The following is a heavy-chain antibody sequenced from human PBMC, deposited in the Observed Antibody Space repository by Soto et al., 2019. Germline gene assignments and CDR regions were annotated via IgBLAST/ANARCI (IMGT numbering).Heavy chain of an antibody. CDR2: IWYDGSNK. Sequence: QVQLVESGGGVVQPGRCLRLSCAASGFTFSSYGMHWVRQAPGNGLEWVAVIWYDGSNKYYADSVKGRFTISRDNSKNTLYLQMNSLRAEDTAVYYCARDHASEYYYMDVWGKGTTVTVSS. CDR3: ARDHASEYYYMDV. J-gene: IGHJ6*03. V-gene: IGHV3-33*01. CDR1: GFTFSSYG. D-gene: IGHD6-6*01.